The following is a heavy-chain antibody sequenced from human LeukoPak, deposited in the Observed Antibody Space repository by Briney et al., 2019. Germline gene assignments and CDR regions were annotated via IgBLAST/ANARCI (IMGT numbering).Heavy chain of an antibody. V-gene: IGHV4-38-2*02. CDR2: IYHSGST. CDR3: ARDYYDSSGYYYSGEYFDY. D-gene: IGHD3-22*01. J-gene: IGHJ4*02. CDR1: GYSISSGYY. Sequence: SETLSLTCTASGYSISSGYYWGWTRQPPGKGLEWIGSIYHSGSTYYNPSLKSRVTISVDTSKNQFSLKLSSVTAADTAVYYCARDYYDSSGYYYSGEYFDYWGQGTLVTVSS.